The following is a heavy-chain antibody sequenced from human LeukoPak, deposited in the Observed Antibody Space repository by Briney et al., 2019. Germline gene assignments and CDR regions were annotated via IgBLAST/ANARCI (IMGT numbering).Heavy chain of an antibody. Sequence: PSGTLSLTCAVAGGSISSSNWWTCVRQPPGKGLEWIGEIYYTETTKYNASLKKRVTTAVNKSNNQSSLKLTSVTAANTAAYYCVRDRGYGDGGSCYIFDSWGQGTLVTVSS. D-gene: IGHD2-15*01. J-gene: IGHJ4*02. V-gene: IGHV4-4*02. CDR3: VRDRGYGDGGSCYIFDS. CDR1: GGSISSSNW. CDR2: IYYTETT.